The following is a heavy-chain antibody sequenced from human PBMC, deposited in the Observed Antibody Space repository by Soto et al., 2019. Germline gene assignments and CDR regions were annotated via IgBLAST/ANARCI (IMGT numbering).Heavy chain of an antibody. CDR3: AKEHLVGLTTRGYMDV. Sequence: GGSLRLSCAASGFTFRSYAMSWVRQAPGKGLEWVSGISGSGGTTYYADSVKGRLTISRDTSMNMLYLQMSSLRAEDTAIYYCAKEHLVGLTTRGYMDVWGQGTTVTVSS. CDR2: ISGSGGTT. D-gene: IGHD2-8*02. V-gene: IGHV3-23*01. J-gene: IGHJ6*02. CDR1: GFTFRSYA.